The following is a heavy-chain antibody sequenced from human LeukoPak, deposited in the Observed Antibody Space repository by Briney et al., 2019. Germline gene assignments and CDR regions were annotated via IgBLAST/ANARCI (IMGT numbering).Heavy chain of an antibody. J-gene: IGHJ4*02. Sequence: ASVKVSCKASGYTFTDSYMHWVRQAPGQGLEWMGWINPNSGGTDYAQKFQGRVTMTRDTSTSTVYMELSSLRSEDTAVYYCARPITGTTVFDYWGQGTLVTVSS. D-gene: IGHD1-7*01. CDR1: GYTFTDSY. CDR2: INPNSGGT. CDR3: ARPITGTTVFDY. V-gene: IGHV1-2*02.